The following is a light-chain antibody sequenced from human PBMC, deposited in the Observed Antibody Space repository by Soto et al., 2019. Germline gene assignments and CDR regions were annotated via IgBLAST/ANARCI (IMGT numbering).Light chain of an antibody. V-gene: IGKV1-5*03. J-gene: IGKJ1*01. CDR2: KAS. CDR1: QSTSTW. Sequence: DIQMTQSPSTLSASVGDRVTITCRASQSTSTWLAWYQHKPGKAPNLLIYKASILESGGPSRFSGSGSGTEFTLTVSSLQPDDVATYDCQQYGRYRTFGQGTKVEIK. CDR3: QQYGRYRT.